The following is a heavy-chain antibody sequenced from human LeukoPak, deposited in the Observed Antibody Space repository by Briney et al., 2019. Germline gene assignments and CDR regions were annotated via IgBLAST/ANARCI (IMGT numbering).Heavy chain of an antibody. CDR2: ISYDGSNK. D-gene: IGHD6-19*01. CDR3: ARSSIVATIGTLGIAVAGPLDY. Sequence: GGTLRLSCAASGFTFSSYAMHWVRQAPGKGLEWVAVISYDGSNKYYADSVKGRFTISRDNSKNTLYLQMNSLRAEDTAVYYCARSSIVATIGTLGIAVAGPLDYWGQGTLVTVSS. J-gene: IGHJ4*02. V-gene: IGHV3-30*04. CDR1: GFTFSSYA.